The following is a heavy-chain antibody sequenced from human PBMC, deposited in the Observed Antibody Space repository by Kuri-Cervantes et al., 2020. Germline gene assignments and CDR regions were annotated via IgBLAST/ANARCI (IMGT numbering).Heavy chain of an antibody. J-gene: IGHJ6*02. D-gene: IGHD2-2*01. V-gene: IGHV4-39*01. CDR1: GGAISSSSYY. CDR3: ARASSTRRTINYYYYGMDV. Sequence: GSLRLSCTVSGGAISSSSYYWGWIRQPPGKGLEWIGSIYYSGSTYYNPSLKSRVTISVDTSKNQFSLKLSSVTAADTAVYYCARASSTRRTINYYYYGMDVWGQGTTVTVSS. CDR2: IYYSGST.